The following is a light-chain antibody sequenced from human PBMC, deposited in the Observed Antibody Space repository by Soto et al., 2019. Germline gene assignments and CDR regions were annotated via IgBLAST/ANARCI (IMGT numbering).Light chain of an antibody. CDR1: SSDIGTYDY. Sequence: QSGLTQPPSASGSPGQSVTISCTGTSSDIGTYDYVSWYQHLPDKAPKLIIYEVSKRPSGVPDRFSGSKSGNTASLTVSGLQAEDEGDYYCCSYGGGNNFYVFGTGTKLTVL. J-gene: IGLJ1*01. CDR2: EVS. V-gene: IGLV2-8*01. CDR3: CSYGGGNNFYV.